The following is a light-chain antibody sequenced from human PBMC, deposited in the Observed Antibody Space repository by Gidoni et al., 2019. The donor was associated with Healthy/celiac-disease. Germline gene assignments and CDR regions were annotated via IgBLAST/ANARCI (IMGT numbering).Light chain of an antibody. Sequence: DIGMTQSPRSLPVTPGEPASISCRSSQSLLHSNGYNYFDWYLQKPGQSPQLLLYLGSTRASGVPHRFSGSGSGTDFTLKISSVEAEDVGVYYCMQALQKPYTFGQGTKLEIK. CDR1: QSLLHSNGYNY. CDR2: LGS. J-gene: IGKJ2*01. CDR3: MQALQKPYT. V-gene: IGKV2-28*01.